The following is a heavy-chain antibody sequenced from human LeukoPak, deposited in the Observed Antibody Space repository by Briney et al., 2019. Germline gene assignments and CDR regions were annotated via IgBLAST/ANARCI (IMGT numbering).Heavy chain of an antibody. CDR1: GYTFTGYY. D-gene: IGHD1-26*01. CDR3: ARGVSGSYYYYYMDV. Sequence: ASVKVSCKASGYTFTGYYMHWVRQAPGQGLEWMGWINPNSGGTDYAQKFQGRVTMTRDTSISTAYMELSRLRSDDTAVYYCARGVSGSYYYYYMDVWGKGTTVTVSS. CDR2: INPNSGGT. J-gene: IGHJ6*03. V-gene: IGHV1-2*02.